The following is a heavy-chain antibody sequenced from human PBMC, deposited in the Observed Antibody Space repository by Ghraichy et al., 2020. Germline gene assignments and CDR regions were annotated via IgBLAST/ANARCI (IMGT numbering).Heavy chain of an antibody. D-gene: IGHD5-12*01. V-gene: IGHV3-21*01. J-gene: IGHJ6*02. CDR3: ARDRELYSGYDYVYYYYGMDV. CDR1: GFTFSSYS. Sequence: GSLRLSCAASGFTFSSYSMNWVRQAPGKGLEWVSSISSSSSYIYYADSVKGRFTISRDNAKNSLYLQMNSLRAEDTAVYYCARDRELYSGYDYVYYYYGMDVWGQGTTVTVSS. CDR2: ISSSSSYI.